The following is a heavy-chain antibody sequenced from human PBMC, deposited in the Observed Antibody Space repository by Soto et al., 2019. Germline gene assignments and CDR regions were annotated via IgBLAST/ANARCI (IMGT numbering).Heavy chain of an antibody. J-gene: IGHJ4*02. CDR1: GGSISSSSYY. CDR3: ARQDYYGSGRGRYSFDF. Sequence: QLQLQESGPGLVKPSETLSLTCTVSGGSISSSSYYWGWIRQPPGKGLEWIGSIYYSGSTYYNPSLKSRVTIYVDTSKNQFTLKLSAVAAADSAVYYCARQDYYGSGRGRYSFDFWGQGTLVTVSS. CDR2: IYYSGST. V-gene: IGHV4-39*01. D-gene: IGHD3-10*01.